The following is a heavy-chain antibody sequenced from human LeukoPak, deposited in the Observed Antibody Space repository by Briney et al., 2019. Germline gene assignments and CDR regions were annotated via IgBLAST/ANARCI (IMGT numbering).Heavy chain of an antibody. D-gene: IGHD2-15*01. Sequence: PGGSLRLSCAASGFTFSSYAMNWVRQAPGNGLEWVSTISNSGDRTYYADSVKGRFTISRDNSKNSLYLQMNSLRAEDTAVYYCARARYCGGSCYYFDCWGQGTLVTVSS. J-gene: IGHJ4*02. V-gene: IGHV3-23*01. CDR2: ISNSGDRT. CDR3: ARARYCGGSCYYFDC. CDR1: GFTFSSYA.